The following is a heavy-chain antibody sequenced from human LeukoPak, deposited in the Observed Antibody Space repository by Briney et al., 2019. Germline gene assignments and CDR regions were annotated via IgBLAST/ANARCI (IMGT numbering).Heavy chain of an antibody. J-gene: IGHJ5*02. V-gene: IGHV4-39*01. D-gene: IGHD2-15*01. CDR2: MYYTGST. CDR3: ARTTYCSGGSCYSLGVNWFDP. Sequence: SETLSLTCSVSGGSISYYWVWIRQPPGKGLEWIGSMYYTGSTYYNPSLKSRVTISVDTSKNQFSLKLSSVTAADTAVYYCARTTYCSGGSCYSLGVNWFDPWGQGTLVSVSS. CDR1: GGSISYY.